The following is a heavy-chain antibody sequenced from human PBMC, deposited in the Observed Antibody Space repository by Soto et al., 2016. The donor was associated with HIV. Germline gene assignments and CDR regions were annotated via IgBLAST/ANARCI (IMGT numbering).Heavy chain of an antibody. CDR1: GYTFISYD. CDR2: MNPKSGNT. V-gene: IGHV1-8*02. J-gene: IGHJ5*02. Sequence: QVQLMQSGTEVKKPGASVKVSCKASGYTFISYDINWVRRATGQGLEWMGWMNPKSGNTGYAQKLKGRVTMTRNTSISTAYMELSSLRSEDTAVYYCARGGGFVVVLIATLRGNWFDPWGQGTLVTVSS. D-gene: IGHD2-15*01. CDR3: ARGGGFVVVLIATLRGNWFDP.